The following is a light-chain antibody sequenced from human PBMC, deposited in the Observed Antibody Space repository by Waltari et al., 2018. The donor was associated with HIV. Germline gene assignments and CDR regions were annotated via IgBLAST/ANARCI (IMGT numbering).Light chain of an antibody. CDR2: DAT. V-gene: IGKV1-33*01. CDR3: QQYENLPFT. Sequence: DIQMTQSPSSLSPSLGDRLTITCQASHDINNYLNWYQHKPGKAPKLLIYDATSLGTGVPSRFSGSYSGTNFSLSISGLQPEDIATYYCQQYENLPFTFGPGTKLDLK. J-gene: IGKJ3*01. CDR1: HDINNY.